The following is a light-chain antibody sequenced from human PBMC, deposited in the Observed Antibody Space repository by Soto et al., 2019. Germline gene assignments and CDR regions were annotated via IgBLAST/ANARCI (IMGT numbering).Light chain of an antibody. CDR2: GAS. CDR1: QSVASTY. Sequence: EIVLMQSPGTLSLSQGERATLSCWASQSVASTYLGWYQQKPGQAPRLLIYGASSRATGIPDRFSGSGSGTDFTLTISRLEPEDFALYYCQQYAGSPTFGQGTRLEIK. CDR3: QQYAGSPT. V-gene: IGKV3-20*01. J-gene: IGKJ5*01.